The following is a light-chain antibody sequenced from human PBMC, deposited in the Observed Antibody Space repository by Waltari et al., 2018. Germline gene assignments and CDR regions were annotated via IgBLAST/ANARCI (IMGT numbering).Light chain of an antibody. V-gene: IGKV1-39*01. CDR1: QRISNY. Sequence: DIQMTQSPSSLSASVGDRVTITCRASQRISNYVNWYQQKAGKAPKLLIYLASTLQSGVPSMFSGSGSGTDFTLTINSLQPEDFATYFCQQGYSSPLTFGGGTQVEIK. J-gene: IGKJ4*01. CDR3: QQGYSSPLT. CDR2: LAS.